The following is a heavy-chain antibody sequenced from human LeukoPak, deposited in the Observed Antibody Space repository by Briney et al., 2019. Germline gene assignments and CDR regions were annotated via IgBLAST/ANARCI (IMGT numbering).Heavy chain of an antibody. CDR1: GFTFSNHY. V-gene: IGHV3-7*03. D-gene: IGHD1-26*01. J-gene: IGHJ4*02. CDR2: IKQEGSLK. Sequence: GGSLRLSCTASGFTFSNHYMSWVRQAPGKGLEWVANIKQEGSLKNYVDSVKGRFTISRDNAKNSLYLQMNSLTAEDTAVYSCVKEEWGGYVEYWGQGTLVTVSS. CDR3: VKEEWGGYVEY.